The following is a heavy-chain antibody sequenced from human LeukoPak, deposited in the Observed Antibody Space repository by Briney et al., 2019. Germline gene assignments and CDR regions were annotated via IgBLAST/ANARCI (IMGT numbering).Heavy chain of an antibody. V-gene: IGHV4-39*02. CDR1: GGSISSSSYD. J-gene: IGHJ4*02. D-gene: IGHD6-19*01. CDR3: AREKRYGSGWYYFDY. Sequence: SETLSLTCTVSGGSISSSSYDWGWIRQPPGKGLGWVWRIYYRGSTYYNPSLKRRVTISVDTSKNQFYLKVSSVTAADTAVYYCAREKRYGSGWYYFDYWGQGTLVTVSS. CDR2: IYYRGST.